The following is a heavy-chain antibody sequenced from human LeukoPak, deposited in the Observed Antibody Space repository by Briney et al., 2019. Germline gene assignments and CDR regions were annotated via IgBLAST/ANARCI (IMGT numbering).Heavy chain of an antibody. Sequence: SETLSLTCAVSGGSISSSNWWSWVRQPPGKGLEWIGEIYHSGSTNYNPSLKSRVTISVDKSKNQFSLKLSSVTAADTAVYYCALGGSSTTLDYYYYMDVWGKGPRSPSP. V-gene: IGHV4-4*02. D-gene: IGHD2-2*01. J-gene: IGHJ6*03. CDR3: ALGGSSTTLDYYYYMDV. CDR1: GGSISSSNW. CDR2: IYHSGST.